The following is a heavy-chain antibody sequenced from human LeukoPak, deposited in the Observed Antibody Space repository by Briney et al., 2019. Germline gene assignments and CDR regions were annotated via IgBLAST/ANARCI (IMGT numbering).Heavy chain of an antibody. J-gene: IGHJ4*02. CDR2: IDYSGST. D-gene: IGHD3-3*01. CDR3: ARSPVLRFLEWPYFDY. Sequence: PSETLSPTCSVSGGSISSYYWSWIRQPPGQGLEWSGYIDYSGSTNYNPSLKSRVTISVDTSKNQFSLKLSSVTAADTAVYYCARSPVLRFLEWPYFDYWGQGTLVTVSS. CDR1: GGSISSYY. V-gene: IGHV4-59*01.